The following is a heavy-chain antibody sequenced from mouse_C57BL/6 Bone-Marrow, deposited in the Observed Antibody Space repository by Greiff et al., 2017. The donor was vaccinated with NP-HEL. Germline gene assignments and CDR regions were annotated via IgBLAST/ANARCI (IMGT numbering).Heavy chain of an antibody. CDR1: GYTFTSYW. J-gene: IGHJ3*01. D-gene: IGHD2-1*01. Sequence: VQLQQSGTVLARPGASVKMSYKTSGYTFTSYWMHWVKQRPGQGLEWIGAIYPGNGDTSYNQKFKGKAKLTAVTSASTAYMELSSLTNEDSAVYYCTREKGGNSSWFAYWGQGTLVTVSA. CDR2: IYPGNGDT. V-gene: IGHV1-5*01. CDR3: TREKGGNSSWFAY.